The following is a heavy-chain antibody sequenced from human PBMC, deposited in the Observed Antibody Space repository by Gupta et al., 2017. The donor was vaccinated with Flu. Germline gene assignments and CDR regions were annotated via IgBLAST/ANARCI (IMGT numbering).Heavy chain of an antibody. CDR2: ISDNANGIST. CDR1: GFTFSSYA. J-gene: IGHJ4*02. CDR3: AKGDATTSALGNE. V-gene: IGHV3-23*01. D-gene: IGHD1-1*01. Sequence: EVQRLESGGGLVQPGGSLRLSCAACGFTFSSYAMSWVRQAPGKGLEGGSTISDNANGISTYDADAVKGRFTVSRDNAKKTLYLQMKRMRAEDTAVYYCAKGDATTSALGNEGGQGTMVTVYS.